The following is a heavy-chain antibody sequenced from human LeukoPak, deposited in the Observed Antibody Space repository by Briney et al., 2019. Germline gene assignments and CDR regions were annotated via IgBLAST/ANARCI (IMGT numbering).Heavy chain of an antibody. D-gene: IGHD6-13*01. V-gene: IGHV3-53*01. CDR1: GLSVSNKY. CDR3: ARDKGITAGLFDY. J-gene: IGHJ4*02. CDR2: IYSGGST. Sequence: GGSLRLSCAASGLSVSNKYMSWVRQAPGKGLEWVSVIYSGGSTYYADSVKGRFTISRDNSKNTLYPQMNSLRAEDTAVYYCARDKGITAGLFDYWGQGTLVTVSS.